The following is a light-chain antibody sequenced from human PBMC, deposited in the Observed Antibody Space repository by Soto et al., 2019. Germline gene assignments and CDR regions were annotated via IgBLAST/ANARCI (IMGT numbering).Light chain of an antibody. CDR2: GAS. Sequence: EIVLAQSPGTLSLSPGERTTLSCRASQSISSSYLAWYQQKPGQAPRLLVYGASSRATGIPDRFSGSGSGKDFTLTISRLEPEDFALYYCQQYSSTFWTLGQGTK. CDR1: QSISSSY. V-gene: IGKV3-20*01. J-gene: IGKJ1*01. CDR3: QQYSSTFWT.